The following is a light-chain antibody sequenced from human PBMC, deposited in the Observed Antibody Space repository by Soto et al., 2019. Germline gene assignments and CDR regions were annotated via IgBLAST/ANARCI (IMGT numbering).Light chain of an antibody. J-gene: IGKJ1*01. Sequence: DIVMTQSPDSLAVSLGERATINCKSSQSVLYSSNNKNYLSWYQQKPGQHPKLLIYWASTRESGVPDRFSGSGSGTDFTVTLSSLQAEDVAVYYCQQYYSTPPTFGQGTKVEIQ. CDR1: QSVLYSSNNKNY. V-gene: IGKV4-1*01. CDR2: WAS. CDR3: QQYYSTPPT.